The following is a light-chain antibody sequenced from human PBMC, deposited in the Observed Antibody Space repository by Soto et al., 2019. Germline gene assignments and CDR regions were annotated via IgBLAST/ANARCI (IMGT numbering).Light chain of an antibody. J-gene: IGKJ2*01. Sequence: DIQMTQSPSTLSASVGDSVTFPCRASQSLGNWLAWYQQTPGKAPKLLIYRGSSLQSGVPSRFSGSGSGTEFTHTIVNLQPDDFEVYFCQQFNIYPYTFGPGTKLEIK. CDR3: QQFNIYPYT. CDR1: QSLGNW. CDR2: RGS. V-gene: IGKV1-5*03.